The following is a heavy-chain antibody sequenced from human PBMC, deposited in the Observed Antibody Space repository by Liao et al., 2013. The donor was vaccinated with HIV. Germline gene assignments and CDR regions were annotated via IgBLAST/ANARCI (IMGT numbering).Heavy chain of an antibody. CDR3: ARDLDNWSEEAFDI. V-gene: IGHV4-39*07. J-gene: IGHJ3*02. Sequence: QVRLHESGPGLVKTSETLSLKCTVSSGSISKSPYYWGWIRQPPGKGRGVDWEVSIIVGPTYYNPSLKSRVTISVDTSKNQFSLEVKSVTAADAAVYYCARDLDNWSEEAFDIWGQGTTVTVSS. D-gene: IGHD3-3*01. CDR1: SGSISKSPYY. CDR2: SIIVGPT.